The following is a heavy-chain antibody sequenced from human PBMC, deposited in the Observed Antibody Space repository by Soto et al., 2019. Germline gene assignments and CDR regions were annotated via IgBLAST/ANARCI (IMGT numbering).Heavy chain of an antibody. J-gene: IGHJ6*02. CDR3: GRESVDIVATPWVSGGMDV. CDR2: INPSGGST. V-gene: IGHV1-46*01. D-gene: IGHD5-12*01. Sequence: QVQLVQSGAEVKKPGASVKVSCKASGYTFTSYYMHWVRQAPGQGLEWMGIINPSGGSTSHEQKFQCRVTMTRDTSTSTVYMELSSLRSEDTAVYYCGRESVDIVATPWVSGGMDVWGQGTTVTVSS. CDR1: GYTFTSYY.